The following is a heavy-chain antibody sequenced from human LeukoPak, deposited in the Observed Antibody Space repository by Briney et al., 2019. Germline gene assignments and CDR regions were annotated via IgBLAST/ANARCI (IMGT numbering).Heavy chain of an antibody. V-gene: IGHV1-2*02. D-gene: IGHD4-11*01. Sequence: ASVKVSCKASGYTFTGYYMHWVRQAPGQGLEWMGWINLNSGGTNYAQKFQGRVTMTRDTSISTAYMELSRLRSDDTAVYYCARDRGTVKPPPSDYWGQGTLVTVSS. CDR1: GYTFTGYY. J-gene: IGHJ4*02. CDR3: ARDRGTVKPPPSDY. CDR2: INLNSGGT.